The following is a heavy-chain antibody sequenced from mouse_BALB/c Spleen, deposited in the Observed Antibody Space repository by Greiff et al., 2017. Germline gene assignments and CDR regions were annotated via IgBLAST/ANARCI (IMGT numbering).Heavy chain of an antibody. CDR3: ARNDGYYGWYFDV. Sequence: EVKLMESGGGLVQPGGSRKLSCAASGFTFSSFGMHWVRQAPEKGLEWVAYISSGSSTIYYADTVKGRFTISRDNPKNTLFLQMTSLRSEDTAMYYCARNDGYYGWYFDVWGAGTTVTVSS. CDR1: GFTFSSFG. V-gene: IGHV5-17*02. D-gene: IGHD2-3*01. J-gene: IGHJ1*01. CDR2: ISSGSSTI.